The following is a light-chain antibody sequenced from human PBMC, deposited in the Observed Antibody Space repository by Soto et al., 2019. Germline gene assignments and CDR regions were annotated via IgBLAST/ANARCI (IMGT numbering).Light chain of an antibody. CDR1: QSVSSW. V-gene: IGKV1-12*01. J-gene: IGKJ3*01. CDR3: QQANSFPLFT. Sequence: DIQMTQSPSSVSASVGDRITITCRASQSVSSWLAWYQQKPGKAPKLLIYAASSLQSGVPSRFSGSGSGTDFTLTISSLQPEDFVTYYCQQANSFPLFTFGPGTKVDIK. CDR2: AAS.